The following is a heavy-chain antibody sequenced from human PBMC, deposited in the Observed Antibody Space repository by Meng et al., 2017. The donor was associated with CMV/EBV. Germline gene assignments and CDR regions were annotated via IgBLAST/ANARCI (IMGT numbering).Heavy chain of an antibody. Sequence: GGSLRLSCAASGFTFSSYGMHWVRQAPGKGLEWVAVIWHDGSNKYYADSVKGRVTISRDNSKNTLYLQMNSLRAEDTAVYYCAKDQSGGSSYGFLYGMDVWGQGTTVTVSS. J-gene: IGHJ6*02. CDR3: AKDQSGGSSYGFLYGMDV. CDR1: GFTFSSYG. D-gene: IGHD6-13*01. V-gene: IGHV3-33*06. CDR2: IWHDGSNK.